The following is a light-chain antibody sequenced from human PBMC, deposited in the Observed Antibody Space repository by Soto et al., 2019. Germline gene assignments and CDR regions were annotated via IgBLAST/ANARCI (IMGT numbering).Light chain of an antibody. CDR2: DAS. CDR3: QQRSNWPVT. V-gene: IGKV3-11*01. CDR1: QSVSSY. Sequence: EIVLTQSPATLSLSPGERATLSCRASQSVSSYLAWYQQKPGQAPRLLIYDASNRATGIPARFSGSGSGTDFTHTISSLEPEDFAVYYCQQRSNWPVTFGQGTRLDIK. J-gene: IGKJ5*01.